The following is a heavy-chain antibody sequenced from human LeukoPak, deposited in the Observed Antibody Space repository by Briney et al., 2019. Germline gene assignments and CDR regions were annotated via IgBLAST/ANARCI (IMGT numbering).Heavy chain of an antibody. D-gene: IGHD1-26*01. CDR2: INYSGST. J-gene: IGHJ4*02. CDR1: GESLSGYY. Sequence: SETLSLTCAVYGESLSGYYWSWIRQPPGKGLEWIGEINYSGSTSYNPSLKSRVTISLDTSKNQFSLNLSSVTAADTAVYYCARVRRGSYYFDYWGQGTLVTVSS. V-gene: IGHV4-34*01. CDR3: ARVRRGSYYFDY.